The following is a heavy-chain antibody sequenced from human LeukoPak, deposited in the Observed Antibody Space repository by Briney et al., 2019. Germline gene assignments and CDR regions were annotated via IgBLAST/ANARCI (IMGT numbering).Heavy chain of an antibody. V-gene: IGHV4-30-4*01. J-gene: IGHJ6*04. Sequence: SQTLSLTCTVSGGSISSGDYYWSWIRQPPGKGLEWIGDIYYSGSTYYNPSLKSRVTISVDTAKNQFSLKLSSVTAADTAVYYCARAYLLDYYYYYGMDVWGKGTTVTVSS. CDR3: ARAYLLDYYYYYGMDV. CDR2: IYYSGST. CDR1: GGSISSGDYY.